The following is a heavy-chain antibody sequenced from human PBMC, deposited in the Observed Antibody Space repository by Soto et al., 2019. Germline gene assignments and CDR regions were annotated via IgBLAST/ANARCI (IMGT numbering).Heavy chain of an antibody. V-gene: IGHV1-8*01. D-gene: IGHD6-6*01. CDR1: GYTFTNYD. CDR2: MNPNSGNT. CDR3: ARVAARYDWFDP. Sequence: ASVKVSCKASGYTFTNYDINWVRQATGQGLEWMGWMNPNSGNTGYAQKFQGRVTMTRSTAISTAYMELSSLRSEDTAVYYCARVAARYDWFDPWGQGTLVTVSS. J-gene: IGHJ5*02.